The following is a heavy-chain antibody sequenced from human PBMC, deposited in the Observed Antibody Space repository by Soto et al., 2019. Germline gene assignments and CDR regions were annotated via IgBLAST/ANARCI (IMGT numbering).Heavy chain of an antibody. CDR3: ARHEGEYASPSSALDV. Sequence: QVQLEESGPRLVKPSETLSLTCTVSGDSISRNSYYWGWIRQSSGKGLEWIGSMSHRGSTHYNPSLNNRDAISVDTSKNHFSLRLTSVTAADTAVYFCARHEGEYASPSSALDVWGQGTTVTVSS. V-gene: IGHV4-39*01. CDR2: MSHRGST. D-gene: IGHD2-8*01. J-gene: IGHJ6*02. CDR1: GDSISRNSYY.